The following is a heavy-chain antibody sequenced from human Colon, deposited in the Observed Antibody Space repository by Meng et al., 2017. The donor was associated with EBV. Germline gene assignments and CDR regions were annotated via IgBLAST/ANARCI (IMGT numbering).Heavy chain of an antibody. CDR1: DYTFTGYG. CDR3: ARGTPGRSYSDY. V-gene: IGHV1-18*01. CDR2: LGAHDGDT. Sequence: QVQSVQAGPEVKKPGASVKVSCKASDYTFTGYGVSWVRQAPGQGLEWMAWLGAHDGDTSHAPKFQGRVTVSADRPTATAYMELRSLRSDDTAVYYCARGTPGRSYSDYWGQGTLVTVSS. D-gene: IGHD3-10*01. J-gene: IGHJ4*02.